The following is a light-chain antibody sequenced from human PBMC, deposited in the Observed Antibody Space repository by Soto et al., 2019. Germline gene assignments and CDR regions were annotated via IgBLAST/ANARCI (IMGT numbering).Light chain of an antibody. J-gene: IGKJ1*01. Sequence: DIQMTQSPSTLSASVGDRVTITCRASQSISSWLAWYQQKPGKAPKLLMYGASSLESGVPSRFSGSGSGTEFTLTISSLQPDDFATYYCQQYNSYWAFXQGTKADIK. CDR2: GAS. CDR3: QQYNSYWA. CDR1: QSISSW. V-gene: IGKV1-5*01.